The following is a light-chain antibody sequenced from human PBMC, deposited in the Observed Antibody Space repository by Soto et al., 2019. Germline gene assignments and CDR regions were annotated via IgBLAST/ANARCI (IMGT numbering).Light chain of an antibody. CDR1: QGISNY. Sequence: DIQMTQSPSSLSASVGDRVTITCRASQGISNYLAWYHQKPGKVPKLLIYAASTLQSGVPSRFSGSGSGTDFTLTITSLQPEDVATYYCQKYNSAQDTFGQGTKLEIK. CDR3: QKYNSAQDT. J-gene: IGKJ2*01. CDR2: AAS. V-gene: IGKV1-27*01.